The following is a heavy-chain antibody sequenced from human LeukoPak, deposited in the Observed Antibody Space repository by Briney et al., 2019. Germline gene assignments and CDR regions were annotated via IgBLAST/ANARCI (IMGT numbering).Heavy chain of an antibody. CDR1: GCIFSSYG. Sequence: GGSLRLSCAASGCIFSSYGMHWVRQAPGKGLEWVAIIWHDGSNKYYADSVKGRFTVSRDNSKNTLYLQMNSLRAEDTAVYYCARGRATGYCSGGSCYRYLDYWGQGTLVTVSS. CDR3: ARGRATGYCSGGSCYRYLDY. D-gene: IGHD2-15*01. V-gene: IGHV3-33*01. CDR2: IWHDGSNK. J-gene: IGHJ4*02.